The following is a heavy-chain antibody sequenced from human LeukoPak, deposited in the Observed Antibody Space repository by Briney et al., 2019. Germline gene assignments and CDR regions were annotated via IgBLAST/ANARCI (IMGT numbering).Heavy chain of an antibody. Sequence: GGSLRLSCAASGFIFSAYSMNWVRQAPGKGLEWVSYISSSSSTIYYADSVKGRFTISRDNAKNSLYLQMNSLRAEDTAVYYCARPTSGGAFDIWGQGTMVVVSP. V-gene: IGHV3-48*01. J-gene: IGHJ3*02. CDR3: ARPTSGGAFDI. CDR1: GFIFSAYS. CDR2: ISSSSSTI. D-gene: IGHD6-25*01.